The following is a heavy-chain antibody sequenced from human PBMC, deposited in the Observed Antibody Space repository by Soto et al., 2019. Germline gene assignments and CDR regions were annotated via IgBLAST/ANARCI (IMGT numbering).Heavy chain of an antibody. CDR3: ARDSIIAAEIDP. CDR2: IYYSGST. CDR1: GGSVSSGNYY. V-gene: IGHV4-61*01. Sequence: PSETLSLTCTVSGGSVSSGNYYWSWIRQPPGKGLEWIGYIYYSGSTNYNPSLKSRVTMSVDTSKNQFSLKLSSVTAADTAVYYCARDSIIAAEIDPWGQGTLVTVSS. J-gene: IGHJ5*02. D-gene: IGHD6-6*01.